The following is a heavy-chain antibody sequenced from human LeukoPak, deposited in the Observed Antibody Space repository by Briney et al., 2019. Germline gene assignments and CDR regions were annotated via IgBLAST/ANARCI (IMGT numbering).Heavy chain of an antibody. CDR3: ARDVGEYCSSTNCYASHY. J-gene: IGHJ4*02. CDR1: GYTFTGHY. D-gene: IGHD2-2*01. V-gene: IGHV1-2*02. Sequence: ASVKVSCKASGYTFTGHYIHWVRQAPGQGLEWMGWIHPNTGGTKYAQKFQGRVTMTRDTSISTAYMELSRLRSDDTAVYYCARDVGEYCSSTNCYASHYWGQGTLVTVSS. CDR2: IHPNTGGT.